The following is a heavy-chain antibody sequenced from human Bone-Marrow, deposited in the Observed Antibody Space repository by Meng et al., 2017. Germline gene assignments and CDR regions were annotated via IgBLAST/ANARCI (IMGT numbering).Heavy chain of an antibody. CDR3: ARDVGIIAVAGTLPDY. J-gene: IGHJ4*02. V-gene: IGHV3-21*01. CDR1: RFTFSSYS. CDR2: ISSSSSYI. Sequence: GESLTISCAASRFTFSSYSMNWVRQAPGKGLEWVSSISSSSSYIYYADSVKGRFTITRDNAKNSLYLQMNSLRAEDTAVYYCARDVGIIAVAGTLPDYWGQGTLVTVSS. D-gene: IGHD6-19*01.